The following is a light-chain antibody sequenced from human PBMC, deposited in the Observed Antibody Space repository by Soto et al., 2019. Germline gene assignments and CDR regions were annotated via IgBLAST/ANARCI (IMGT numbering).Light chain of an antibody. CDR2: EVT. CDR3: SSYTTISTWV. J-gene: IGLJ3*02. CDR1: SSDVGAYNY. V-gene: IGLV2-14*03. Sequence: QSALTQPASVSGSPGQSISISCTGTSSDVGAYNYVSWYQQHPGKAPKLIIYEVTNRPSGISHRFSGSKSANTASLTISGRQAEDEADYYCSSYTTISTWVFGGGTKLTVL.